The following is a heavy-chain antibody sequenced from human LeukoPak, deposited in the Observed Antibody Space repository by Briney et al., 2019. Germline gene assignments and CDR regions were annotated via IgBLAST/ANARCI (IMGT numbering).Heavy chain of an antibody. V-gene: IGHV3-23*01. D-gene: IGHD4-17*01. CDR3: AKDQTVTTTNSYDY. J-gene: IGHJ4*02. CDR1: GFTFSSYA. Sequence: GGSLRLSCAASGFTFSSYAMSWVRQAPGKGLEWVSAISASGGSTYYADSVKGRFTISRDNSQNTLYLQMNSLRAEDTALYYCAKDQTVTTTNSYDYWGQGTLVTVSS. CDR2: ISASGGST.